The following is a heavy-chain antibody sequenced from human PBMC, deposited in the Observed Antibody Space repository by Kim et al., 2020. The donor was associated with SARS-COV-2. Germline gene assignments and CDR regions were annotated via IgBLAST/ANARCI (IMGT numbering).Heavy chain of an antibody. CDR3: ATRRGTYYYDSSGYHDAFDI. J-gene: IGHJ3*02. CDR1: GFTFSSYA. D-gene: IGHD3-22*01. CDR2: ISGSGGST. V-gene: IGHV3-23*01. Sequence: GGSLRLSCAASGFTFSSYAMSWVRQAPGKGLEWVSAISGSGGSTYYADSVKGRFTISRDNSKNTLYLQMNSLRAEDTAVYYCATRRGTYYYDSSGYHDAFDIWGQGTMVTVSS.